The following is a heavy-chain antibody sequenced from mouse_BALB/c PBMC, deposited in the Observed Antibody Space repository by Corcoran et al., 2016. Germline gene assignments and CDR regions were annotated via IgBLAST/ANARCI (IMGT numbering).Heavy chain of an antibody. CDR1: GYTFTNYG. Sequence: QIQLVQSGPELKKPGETVKISCKASGYTFTNYGMNWVKQAPGKGLKWMGWINTYTGEPTYADDFKGRFAFSLETSASTAYLQINNRKNEDTATYFCARQAYGKGAMDYWGQGTSVTVSS. D-gene: IGHD2-1*01. CDR2: INTYTGEP. CDR3: ARQAYGKGAMDY. V-gene: IGHV9-3-1*01. J-gene: IGHJ4*01.